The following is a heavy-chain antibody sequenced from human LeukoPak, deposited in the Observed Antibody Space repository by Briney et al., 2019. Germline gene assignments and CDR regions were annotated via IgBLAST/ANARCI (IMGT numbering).Heavy chain of an antibody. J-gene: IGHJ5*02. V-gene: IGHV4-61*02. Sequence: SETLSLTCTVSGGSISRGSYYWSWIRQPAGKGLEWIGRIYTSGSTNYNPSLKSRVTISVDTSKNQFSLKLTSVTAADTAVYYCARDYYGSGYGRFFSNWFDPWGQGTLVTVSS. CDR3: ARDYYGSGYGRFFSNWFDP. D-gene: IGHD3-10*01. CDR1: GGSISRGSYY. CDR2: IYTSGST.